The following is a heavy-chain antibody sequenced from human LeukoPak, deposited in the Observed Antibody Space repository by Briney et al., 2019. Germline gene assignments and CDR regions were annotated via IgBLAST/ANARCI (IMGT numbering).Heavy chain of an antibody. Sequence: SETLSLTCTVSGGSISTYYWSWIRQPAGKELEWIGRIYTTGSTNYNPSLKSRVTMSLDTSKNQFSLNLSSATAADTAVYYCVRGPSSSPWFDYWGQGTLVTVSS. CDR3: VRGPSSSPWFDY. D-gene: IGHD6-6*01. J-gene: IGHJ4*02. CDR2: IYTTGST. V-gene: IGHV4-4*07. CDR1: GGSISTYY.